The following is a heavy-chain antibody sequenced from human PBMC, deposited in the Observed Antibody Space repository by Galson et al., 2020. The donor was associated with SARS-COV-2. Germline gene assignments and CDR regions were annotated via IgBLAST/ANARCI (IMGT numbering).Heavy chain of an antibody. V-gene: IGHV3-15*01. CDR2: IKSKTDGGTT. CDR3: TTAHPPDDIVGVPAAMHYYYYGMDV. CDR1: GFTFSNAW. D-gene: IGHD2-2*01. J-gene: IGHJ6*02. Sequence: GGSLRLSCAASGFTFSNAWMSWVRQAPGKGLEWVGRIKSKTDGGTTDYAAPVKGRFTISRDDSKNTLYLQMNSLKTEDTAVYYCTTAHPPDDIVGVPAAMHYYYYGMDVLGQGTTVTVSS.